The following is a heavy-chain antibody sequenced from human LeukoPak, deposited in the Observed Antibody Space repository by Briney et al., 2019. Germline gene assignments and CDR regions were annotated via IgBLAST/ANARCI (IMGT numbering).Heavy chain of an antibody. Sequence: GGSLRLSCAASGISVSNDYMSWVRQAPGKGLEWVSAIYADGYTRDAASVKGRFSISRHNSKNTVYLQMDNLRPEDTAVYYCARDRRGEKDFDVWGPGTKVTVSS. V-gene: IGHV3-53*04. CDR2: IYADGYT. CDR3: ARDRRGEKDFDV. J-gene: IGHJ3*01. CDR1: GISVSNDY.